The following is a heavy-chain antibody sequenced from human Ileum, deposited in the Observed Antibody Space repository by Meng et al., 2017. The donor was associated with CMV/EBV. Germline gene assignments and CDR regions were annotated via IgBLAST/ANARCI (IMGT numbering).Heavy chain of an antibody. D-gene: IGHD3-10*01. Sequence: QVQLQHVGAMLLQPSETLSLTCGVDVWSFIAYDWTWVRQPPGKGTGWIGEMTQSGRSGYASSLRSRVTISVDPSNYQFSLRLNSVTAADTAVYYCARGLESGWPDFWGQGTLVTVSS. CDR1: VWSFIAYD. CDR2: MTQSGRS. J-gene: IGHJ4*02. V-gene: IGHV4-34*01. CDR3: ARGLESGWPDF.